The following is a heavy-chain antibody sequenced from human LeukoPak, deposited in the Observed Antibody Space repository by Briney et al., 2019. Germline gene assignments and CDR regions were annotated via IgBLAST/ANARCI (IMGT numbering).Heavy chain of an antibody. Sequence: GASVKVSCKASGYTFTGYYMHWVRQAPGQGLEWMGWINPNSGNTGYAQKFQGRVTMTRNTSISTAYMELSSLRSEDTAVYYCARVTTRSGWYPYFGYWGQGTLVTVSS. D-gene: IGHD6-19*01. V-gene: IGHV1-8*02. CDR3: ARVTTRSGWYPYFGY. CDR2: INPNSGNT. J-gene: IGHJ4*01. CDR1: GYTFTGYY.